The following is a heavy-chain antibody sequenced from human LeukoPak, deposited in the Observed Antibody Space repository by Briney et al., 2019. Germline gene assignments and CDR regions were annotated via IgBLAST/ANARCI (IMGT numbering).Heavy chain of an antibody. CDR2: ISAYNGNT. D-gene: IGHD2-2*01. J-gene: IGHJ4*02. V-gene: IGHV1-18*01. CDR1: GYTFTSYG. Sequence: ASVKVSCKASGYTFTSYGISWVRQAPGQGLEWMGWISAYNGNTNYAQKLQGRVTMTTDTSTSTAYMELRSLRSDDTAVYYCARDSWDYCSSTSCSPNIDYWGQGTLATVSS. CDR3: ARDSWDYCSSTSCSPNIDY.